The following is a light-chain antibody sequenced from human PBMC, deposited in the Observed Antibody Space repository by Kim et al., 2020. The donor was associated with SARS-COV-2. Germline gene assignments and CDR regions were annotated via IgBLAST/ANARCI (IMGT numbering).Light chain of an antibody. CDR2: DDT. Sequence: QSALTQPPSLSAAPGQKLTISCSGSDSNIGNNYVFWYQHFPGTAPKLLIYDDTQRASKIPDRFSASKSGTSATLDITGLQAGDEADYYCATWDTGLSGGVFGGGTQLTVL. CDR3: ATWDTGLSGGV. J-gene: IGLJ3*02. CDR1: DSNIGNNY. V-gene: IGLV1-51*01.